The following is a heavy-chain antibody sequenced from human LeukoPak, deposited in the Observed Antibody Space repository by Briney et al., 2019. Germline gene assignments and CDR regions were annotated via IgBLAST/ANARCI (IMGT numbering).Heavy chain of an antibody. Sequence: SGGSLRLSCTASGFASAFTFSTYEMNWVRQAPGNGLEWLSHISGSGSTKYHADSVKGRFIVSRDNTKNSLYLQMNSLRVEDTAIYYCARDESAYSYGFHWYFDLWGRGTLVTVSS. J-gene: IGHJ2*01. CDR1: GFASAFTFSTYE. CDR2: ISGSGSTK. CDR3: ARDESAYSYGFHWYFDL. D-gene: IGHD5-18*01. V-gene: IGHV3-48*03.